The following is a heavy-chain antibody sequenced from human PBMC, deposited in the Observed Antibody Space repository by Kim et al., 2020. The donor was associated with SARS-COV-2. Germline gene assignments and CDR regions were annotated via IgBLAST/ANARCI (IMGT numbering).Heavy chain of an antibody. J-gene: IGHJ5*02. Sequence: SETLSLTCAVYGGSFTNYYWTWIRRAPGKGLEWIAEINHSGTTNYNPSLKSRVTTSVDTSKSQFSLNLTSLTAADTAMYYCARGRTWEYSRPFDPWGQG. CDR1: GGSFTNYY. CDR2: INHSGTT. D-gene: IGHD5-18*01. V-gene: IGHV4-34*01. CDR3: ARGRTWEYSRPFDP.